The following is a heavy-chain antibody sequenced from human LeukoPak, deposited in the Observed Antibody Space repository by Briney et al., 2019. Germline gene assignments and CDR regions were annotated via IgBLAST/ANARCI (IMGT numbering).Heavy chain of an antibody. CDR2: IKQDGSEK. CDR3: ARDSGSPYYYYMDV. V-gene: IGHV3-7*01. Sequence: GGSLRLSCAASGFTFSSYWMSWVRQAPGKGLEWVANIKQDGSEKYYVDSVKGRFTISRDNAKNSLYLQMDSLRAEDTAVYYCARDSGSPYYYYMDVWGKGTTVTVSS. J-gene: IGHJ6*03. CDR1: GFTFSSYW.